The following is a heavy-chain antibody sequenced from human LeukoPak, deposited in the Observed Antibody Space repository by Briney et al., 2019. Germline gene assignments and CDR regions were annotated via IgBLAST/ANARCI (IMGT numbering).Heavy chain of an antibody. CDR2: ISAYNGNT. V-gene: IGHV1-18*01. D-gene: IGHD2/OR15-2a*01. Sequence: ASVKVSCKASGYTFTSYGISWVRQAPGQGLEWTGWISAYNGNTYFAQNLQGRVNMTTDTSTSTAYMELRSLRSDDTAVYYCAREEYCNSTTCYKAFDIWGQGTMVTVSS. CDR3: AREEYCNSTTCYKAFDI. J-gene: IGHJ3*02. CDR1: GYTFTSYG.